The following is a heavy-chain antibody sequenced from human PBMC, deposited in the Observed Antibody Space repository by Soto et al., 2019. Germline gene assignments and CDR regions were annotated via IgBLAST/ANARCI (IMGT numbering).Heavy chain of an antibody. J-gene: IGHJ6*02. Sequence: ASVKVSCKASGYTFTGYYMHWVRQAPGQGLEWMGWINPNSGGTNYAQKFQGWVTMTRDTSISTAYMELSRLRSDDTAVYYCATTSENGSGSYYERDYYGMDVCGQGNTVTVS. CDR3: ATTSENGSGSYYERDYYGMDV. V-gene: IGHV1-2*04. D-gene: IGHD3-10*01. CDR1: GYTFTGYY. CDR2: INPNSGGT.